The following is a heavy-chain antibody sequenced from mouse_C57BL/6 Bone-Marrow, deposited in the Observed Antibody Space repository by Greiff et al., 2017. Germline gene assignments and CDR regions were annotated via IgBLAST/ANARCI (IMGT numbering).Heavy chain of an antibody. V-gene: IGHV1-55*01. D-gene: IGHD2-4*01. CDR1: GYTFTSYW. Sequence: QVQLQQSGAELARPGASVKLSCKASGYTFTSYWITWVKQRPGQGLEWIGDIYPGSGSTNYNEKFKSKATLTVDTSSSTAYMQLSSLTSEDSAVYYCARGDYDLFAYWGQGTLVTVSA. J-gene: IGHJ3*01. CDR2: IYPGSGST. CDR3: ARGDYDLFAY.